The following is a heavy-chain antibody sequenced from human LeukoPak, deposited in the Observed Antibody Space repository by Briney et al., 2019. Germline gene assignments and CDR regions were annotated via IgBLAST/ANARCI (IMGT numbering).Heavy chain of an antibody. D-gene: IGHD3-22*01. CDR2: INPNSGGT. CDR3: ARDHYDTALRGDY. J-gene: IGHJ4*02. Sequence: AASVKVSCKASGYTFTGYYMHWVRQAPGQGLEWMGWINPNSGGTNYAQKFQGRVTMTRDTSISTAYMELSRLRSDDTAVYYCARDHYDTALRGDYWGQGTLVTVSS. V-gene: IGHV1-2*02. CDR1: GYTFTGYY.